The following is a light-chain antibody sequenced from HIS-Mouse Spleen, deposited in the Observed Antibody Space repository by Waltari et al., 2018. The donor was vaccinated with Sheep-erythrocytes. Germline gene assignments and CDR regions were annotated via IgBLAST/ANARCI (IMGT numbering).Light chain of an antibody. Sequence: EIVLTQSPGTLSLSPGERATLSYRASQSVSSSYLAWYQPKPGQAPRLLIYGASSRATGIPDRFSGSGSGTDFTLTISRLEPEDFAVYYCQQYGSSPTFGQGTKLEIK. CDR3: QQYGSSPT. V-gene: IGKV3-20*01. J-gene: IGKJ2*01. CDR1: QSVSSSY. CDR2: GAS.